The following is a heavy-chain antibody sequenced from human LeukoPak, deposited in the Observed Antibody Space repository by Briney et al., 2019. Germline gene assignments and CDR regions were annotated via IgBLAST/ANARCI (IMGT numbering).Heavy chain of an antibody. CDR1: GFTLTIIY. CDR2: IYGADTI. Sequence: GGSLSLSCAASGFTLTIIYMSWVRQVPGKGLEWVSYIYGADTIYYADFVKDRFTISRDSNRNILYLQMNSLRADDTAVYYCASGTRRAYCEYWGQIPLVSVSS. D-gene: IGHD6-13*01. CDR3: ASGTRRAYCEY. V-gene: IGHV3-66*01. J-gene: IGHJ4*02.